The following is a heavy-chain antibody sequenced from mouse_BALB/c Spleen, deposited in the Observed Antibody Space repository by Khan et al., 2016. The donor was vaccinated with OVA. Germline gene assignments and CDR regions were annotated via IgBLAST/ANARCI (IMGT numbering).Heavy chain of an antibody. J-gene: IGHJ2*01. D-gene: IGHD1-1*01. CDR3: ARRGLRWDLDY. CDR1: GYTFINYW. Sequence: VQLQQSGAELAKPGASVKMSCKASGYTFINYWILWVKQRPGQGLEWIGHINPSTGYTEYNQNFKDKATLTADKSSRTAYMQLSSLTSEDSAVYYCARRGLRWDLDYWGQGTTLTVSS. CDR2: INPSTGYT. V-gene: IGHV1-7*01.